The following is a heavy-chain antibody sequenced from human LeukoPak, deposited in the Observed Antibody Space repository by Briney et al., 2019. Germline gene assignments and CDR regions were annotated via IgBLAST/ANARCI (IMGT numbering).Heavy chain of an antibody. J-gene: IGHJ4*02. Sequence: GGSLRLSCAASGFTFSGYAMSWVRQAPGKGLEWVGRIKSKTHAGTTEYAAPVKGRFTISRDDSKNTLSLQMNSLKTEDTAVYYCITDLGDYGYWGQGTLVTVSA. CDR3: ITDLGDYGY. D-gene: IGHD4-17*01. V-gene: IGHV3-15*01. CDR2: IKSKTHAGTT. CDR1: GFTFSGYA.